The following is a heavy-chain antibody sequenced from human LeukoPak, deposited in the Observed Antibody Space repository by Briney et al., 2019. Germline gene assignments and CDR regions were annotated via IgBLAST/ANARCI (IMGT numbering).Heavy chain of an antibody. D-gene: IGHD3-10*01. V-gene: IGHV4-59*01. CDR1: GGSINSSY. J-gene: IGHJ6*04. CDR3: ARLARLTLIRGVTGYHSLDV. Sequence: SETLSLTCTVSGGSINSSYWSWIRQPPGGGLEWIGYIYYSGSTNYNPSLKSRVTMSVDASKNQFSLWLSSVTAADTAVYYCARLARLTLIRGVTGYHSLDVWGRGTKVTVSS. CDR2: IYYSGST.